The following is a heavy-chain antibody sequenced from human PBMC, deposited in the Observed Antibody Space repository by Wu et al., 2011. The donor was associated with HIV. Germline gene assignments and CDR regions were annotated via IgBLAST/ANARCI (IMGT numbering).Heavy chain of an antibody. D-gene: IGHD2-2*01. J-gene: IGHJ4*02. CDR1: GGTFSSYA. CDR2: IIPIFGTA. V-gene: IGHV1-69*15. Sequence: KPGSSVKVSCKASGGTFSSYAISWVRQAPGQGLEWMGRIIPIFGTANYAQKFQGRVTITADESTSTAYMELSSLRSDDTAVYYCARDPNFVAPGASNYFDPWGQGTLVTVAS. CDR3: ARDPNFVAPGASNYFDP.